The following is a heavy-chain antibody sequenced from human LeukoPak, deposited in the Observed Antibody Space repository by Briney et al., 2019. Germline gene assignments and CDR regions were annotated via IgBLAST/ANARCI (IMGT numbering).Heavy chain of an antibody. CDR2: ISYDGSNK. Sequence: GGSLRLSCAASGFTFSSYAMHWVREAPGKGLEWVAVISYDGSNKYYADSVKGRFTISRDNAKNSLYLQMNSLRAEDTAVYYCARRYTGYSYGFVPYYYMDVWGKGTTVTISS. CDR3: ARRYTGYSYGFVPYYYMDV. V-gene: IGHV3-30*04. D-gene: IGHD5-18*01. J-gene: IGHJ6*03. CDR1: GFTFSSYA.